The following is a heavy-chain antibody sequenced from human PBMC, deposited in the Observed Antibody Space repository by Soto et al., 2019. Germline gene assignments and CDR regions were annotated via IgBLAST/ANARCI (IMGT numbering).Heavy chain of an antibody. CDR3: ARGATPYYYYGMDV. CDR2: IIPIFGTA. Sequence: GASVKVSCKASGGTFSSYAISWVRQAPGQGLEWMGGIIPIFGTANYAQKFQGRVTITADESTSTAYMELSSLRSEDTAVYYCARGATPYYYYGMDVWGQGTTVNVSS. V-gene: IGHV1-69*13. J-gene: IGHJ6*02. D-gene: IGHD1-26*01. CDR1: GGTFSSYA.